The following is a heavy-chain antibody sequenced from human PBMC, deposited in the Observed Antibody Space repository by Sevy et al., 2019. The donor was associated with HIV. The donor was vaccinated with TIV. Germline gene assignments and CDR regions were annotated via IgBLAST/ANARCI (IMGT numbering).Heavy chain of an antibody. Sequence: SETLSLTCAVYGGSFSGYYWCWIRQPPGKGLEWIGEINHSGSTNYNPSLKSRVTISVDTSKNQFSLKLSSVTAADTAVYYCASGPQGAWLRGPFDYWGQRTLVTVSS. CDR2: INHSGST. D-gene: IGHD6-19*01. V-gene: IGHV4-34*01. CDR3: ASGPQGAWLRGPFDY. J-gene: IGHJ4*02. CDR1: GGSFSGYY.